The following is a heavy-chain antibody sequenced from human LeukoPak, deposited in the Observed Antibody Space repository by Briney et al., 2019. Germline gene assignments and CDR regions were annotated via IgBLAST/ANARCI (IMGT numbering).Heavy chain of an antibody. Sequence: ASVRVSCKALGYTFTDYCMHWVRQARGQGPEWMGVASPSGGSTTYAQKFEGRVTVTRDTSTSTVYIELTSLRSEDTAMYYCARDHDYGPCEGPAALDYWGQGTLVTVSS. CDR3: ARDHDYGPCEGPAALDY. D-gene: IGHD4-17*01. CDR1: GYTFTDYC. V-gene: IGHV1-46*01. CDR2: ASPSGGST. J-gene: IGHJ4*02.